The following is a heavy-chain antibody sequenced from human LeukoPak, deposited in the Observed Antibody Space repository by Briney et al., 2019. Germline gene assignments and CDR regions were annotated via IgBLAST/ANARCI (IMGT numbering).Heavy chain of an antibody. CDR1: GYTFTSYG. V-gene: IGHV1-18*01. J-gene: IGHJ4*02. CDR3: ARDDYCSSTTCDSYYFDY. D-gene: IGHD2-2*01. CDR2: IGVYNGNT. Sequence: ASVKVSCKASGYTFTSYGISWVRQAPGEGLEWMGWIGVYNGNTKYAQKFRGRVTLTTDTSTSTAYMELRSLRSDDTAVYYCARDDYCSSTTCDSYYFDYWGQGTLVTVSS.